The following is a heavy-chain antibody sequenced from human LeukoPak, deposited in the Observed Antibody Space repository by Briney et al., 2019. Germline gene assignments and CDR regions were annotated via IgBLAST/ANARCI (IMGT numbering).Heavy chain of an antibody. CDR2: MSSSSNFI. V-gene: IGHV3-21*01. J-gene: IGHJ3*01. D-gene: IGHD4-17*01. CDR3: ARAIGDYDASDV. Sequence: GGSLRLSCAASGFTFSNYSMNWVRQAPGKGLEWVSSMSSSSNFIYYADSVKGRFTISRDNAKNSLYLQMNSLRAEDTAVYYCARAIGDYDASDVGGRGTMVTVPS. CDR1: GFTFSNYS.